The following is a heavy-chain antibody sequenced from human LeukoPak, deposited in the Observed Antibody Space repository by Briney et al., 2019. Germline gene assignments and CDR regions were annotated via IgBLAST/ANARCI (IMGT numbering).Heavy chain of an antibody. V-gene: IGHV4-61*02. J-gene: IGHJ5*02. Sequence: SQTLSLTCTVSGGSISSGSYYWSWIRQPAGKGLEWIGRIYTSGSTNYNPSLKSRVTISVDTSKNQSSLKLSSVTAADTAVYYCAREGAAAAFDPWGQGTLVTVSS. CDR1: GGSISSGSYY. CDR2: IYTSGST. D-gene: IGHD6-25*01. CDR3: AREGAAAAFDP.